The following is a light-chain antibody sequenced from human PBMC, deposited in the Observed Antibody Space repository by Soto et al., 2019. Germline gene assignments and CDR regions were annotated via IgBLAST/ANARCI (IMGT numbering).Light chain of an antibody. CDR1: QDISNY. V-gene: IGKV1-33*01. Sequence: DIQMTQSPSSLSASVGDRVTITCRASQDISNYLNWYQQKPGKAPKLLIYDASNLETGVPSRFSGSGAGTDFTFTISNLQPEDIATYYCQQYANLPPFTFGQGTKL. J-gene: IGKJ2*01. CDR2: DAS. CDR3: QQYANLPPFT.